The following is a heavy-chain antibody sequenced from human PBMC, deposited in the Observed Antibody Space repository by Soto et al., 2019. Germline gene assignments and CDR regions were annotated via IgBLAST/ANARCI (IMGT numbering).Heavy chain of an antibody. CDR1: GGTFSSYA. CDR3: ARALIAAAGNVDYYYYGMDV. CDR2: IIPIFGTA. Sequence: SVKVSCKASGGTFSSYAISWVRQAPGQGLEWMGGIIPIFGTANYAQKFQGRVTITADESTSTAYMELSSLRSEDTAVYYCARALIAAAGNVDYYYYGMDVWGQGTTVTSP. V-gene: IGHV1-69*13. J-gene: IGHJ6*02. D-gene: IGHD6-13*01.